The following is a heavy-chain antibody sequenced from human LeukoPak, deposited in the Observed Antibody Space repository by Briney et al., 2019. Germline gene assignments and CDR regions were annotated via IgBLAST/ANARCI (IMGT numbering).Heavy chain of an antibody. Sequence: GGSLRLSCAVSGITLSNYGMSWVRQAPGKGLEWVAGLSGSGGGTNYADSVQGRFSISRDNPKNTLYLQMTSLRAEETAVYFCAKRGVVIRVFLVGFHKEAYYFDSWGQGALVTVSS. D-gene: IGHD3-10*01. CDR3: AKRGVVIRVFLVGFHKEAYYFDS. J-gene: IGHJ4*02. CDR1: GITLSNYG. V-gene: IGHV3-23*01. CDR2: LSGSGGGT.